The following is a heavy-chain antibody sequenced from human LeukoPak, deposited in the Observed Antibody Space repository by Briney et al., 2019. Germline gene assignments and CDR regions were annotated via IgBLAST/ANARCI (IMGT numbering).Heavy chain of an antibody. D-gene: IGHD3-3*02. J-gene: IGHJ4*02. CDR1: GYSFTGYW. CDR3: ARGLAFFDLDY. V-gene: IGHV5-51*01. CDR2: IYPGDSDT. Sequence: GESLKISCKASGYSFTGYWIAWVRQMPGKGLEWMGIIYPGDSDTRYGPSFQGQVTISADKSINTAYLQWSSLKASDTAIYYCARGLAFFDLDYWGQGTLVIVSS.